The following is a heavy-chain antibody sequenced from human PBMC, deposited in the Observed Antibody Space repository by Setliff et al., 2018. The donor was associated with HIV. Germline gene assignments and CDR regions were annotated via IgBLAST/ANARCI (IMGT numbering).Heavy chain of an antibody. CDR1: GYSISIGYY. V-gene: IGHV4-38-2*01. D-gene: IGHD3-22*01. CDR2: LFYGGST. Sequence: SETLSLTCAVSGYSISIGYYWGWIRQAPGKGLEWIGSLFYGGSTHYTPSLKSRVSISVDTSKNQFSLRLSSVTAADTAVYYCARFDDNGYWVDLWGQGTLVTVSS. CDR3: ARFDDNGYWVDL. J-gene: IGHJ4*02.